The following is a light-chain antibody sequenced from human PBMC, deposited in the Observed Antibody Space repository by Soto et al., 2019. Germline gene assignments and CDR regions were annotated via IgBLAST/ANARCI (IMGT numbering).Light chain of an antibody. CDR1: SSNIGAGYD. V-gene: IGLV1-40*01. J-gene: IGLJ1*01. CDR2: EVS. Sequence: QSVLTQPPSVSGAPGQRVTISCTGSSSNIGAGYDVHWYQQYPGKVPKLMIYEVSERPSGVPDRFSGSKSGNTAFLTVSGLQAEDEADYYCLSYADTAYVFGTGTKVTVL. CDR3: LSYADTAYV.